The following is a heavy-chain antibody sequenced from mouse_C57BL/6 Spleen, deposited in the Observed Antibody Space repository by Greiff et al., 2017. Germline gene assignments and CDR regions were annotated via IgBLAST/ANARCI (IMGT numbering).Heavy chain of an antibody. CDR3: ARDGSSYRYYAMDY. D-gene: IGHD1-1*01. CDR1: GYTFTSYW. Sequence: QVQLKQPGTELVKPGASVKMSCKASGYTFTSYWMHWVKQRPGQGLEWIGNINPSNGGTNYNEKFKSKATLTVDKSSSTAYMQLSSLTSEDSAVYYCARDGSSYRYYAMDYWGQGTSVTVSS. V-gene: IGHV1-53*01. J-gene: IGHJ4*01. CDR2: INPSNGGT.